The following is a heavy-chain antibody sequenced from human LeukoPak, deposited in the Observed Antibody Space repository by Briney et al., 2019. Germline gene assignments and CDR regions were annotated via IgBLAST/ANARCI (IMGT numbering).Heavy chain of an antibody. D-gene: IGHD3-3*01. J-gene: IGHJ4*02. V-gene: IGHV3-11*01. CDR1: GFTFSDYY. CDR3: ARDLNDFWSGYFDY. CDR2: ISSSGSTI. Sequence: GGSLRLSCAASGFTFSDYYMSWIRQAPGEGLEWVSYISSSGSTIYYADSVKGRFTISRDNAKNSLYLQMNSLRAEDTAVYYCARDLNDFWSGYFDYWGQGPLVTVSS.